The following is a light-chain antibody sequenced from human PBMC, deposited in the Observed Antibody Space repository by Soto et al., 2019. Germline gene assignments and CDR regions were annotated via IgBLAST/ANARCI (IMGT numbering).Light chain of an antibody. J-gene: IGKJ1*01. CDR1: RSLLHINGFNY. CDR2: MAS. CDR3: MQAVQPPWS. V-gene: IGKV2-28*01. Sequence: EIVMTQSPLSLPVILGEPASISCRSSRSLLHINGFNYLDWYLQRPGQSPQLLIYMASSRASGVPDRFSGSGSGTDFTLRISRVEAEDLGVYYCMQAVQPPWSFGQGTKVDI.